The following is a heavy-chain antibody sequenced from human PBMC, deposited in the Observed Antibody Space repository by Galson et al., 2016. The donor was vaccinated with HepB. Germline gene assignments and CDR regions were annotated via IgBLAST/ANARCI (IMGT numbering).Heavy chain of an antibody. CDR2: IIPYLGMA. CDR1: GDTFNRYG. V-gene: IGHV1-69*10. D-gene: IGHD2-2*01. Sequence: SVKVSCKASGDTFNRYGITWVRQAPGQGPEWMGGIIPYLGMANYTHKFQGRVTITADKSTSTAYMELTNLTSDDTAVYYCARGSIVVVPAAIGWFDPWGQGTLVTVSS. J-gene: IGHJ5*02. CDR3: ARGSIVVVPAAIGWFDP.